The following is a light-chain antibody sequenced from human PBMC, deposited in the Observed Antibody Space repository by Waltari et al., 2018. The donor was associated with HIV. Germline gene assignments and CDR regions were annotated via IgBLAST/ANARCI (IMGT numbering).Light chain of an antibody. J-gene: IGKJ1*01. V-gene: IGKV4-1*01. CDR2: WSS. Sequence: DIVMTQSPGSVSVSLGERATINCRSSMSVLYDSNNKNYLAWYQQIPGQPPKLLFSWSSGRESGVSARFSTSGSATDFTLTIDSVQADDAAIYYCQQYYNVPWTFGQGTKLEI. CDR3: QQYYNVPWT. CDR1: MSVLYDSNNKNY.